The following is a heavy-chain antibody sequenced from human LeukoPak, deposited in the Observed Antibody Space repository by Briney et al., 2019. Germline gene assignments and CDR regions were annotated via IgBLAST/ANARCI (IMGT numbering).Heavy chain of an antibody. Sequence: SETLSLTCTVSGGSISSYYWSWIRQPPGKGLEWIGEINHSGSTNYNPSLKSRVTISVDTSKNQFSLKLSSVTAADTAIYYCARRNKSGRQLGPKRVYYYMDVWGRGTTVTISS. D-gene: IGHD1-1*01. V-gene: IGHV4-34*01. J-gene: IGHJ6*03. CDR3: ARRNKSGRQLGPKRVYYYMDV. CDR2: INHSGST. CDR1: GGSISSYY.